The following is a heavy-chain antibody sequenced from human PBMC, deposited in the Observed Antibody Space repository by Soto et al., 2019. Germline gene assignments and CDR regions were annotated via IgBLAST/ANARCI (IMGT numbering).Heavy chain of an antibody. J-gene: IGHJ5*02. Sequence: QVQLVQYGAEVQKPGASVKVSCKASGYTFTTYDINWVRQATGQGLEWMGWMNPNSGDTGYAEKFQGRVTMTRNTAINTAYMELSSLTSEYTAVYYCARGRVYAFCNRLNWFDPWGQGTLVTVSS. CDR3: ARGRVYAFCNRLNWFDP. D-gene: IGHD3-3*01. CDR1: GYTFTTYD. V-gene: IGHV1-8*01. CDR2: MNPNSGDT.